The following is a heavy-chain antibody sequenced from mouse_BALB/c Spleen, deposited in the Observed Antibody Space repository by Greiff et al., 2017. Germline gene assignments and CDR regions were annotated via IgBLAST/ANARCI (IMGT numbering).Heavy chain of an antibody. V-gene: IGHV1-14*01. CDR2: INPYNDGT. D-gene: IGHD3-3*01. J-gene: IGHJ2*01. Sequence: EVQLQQSGPGLVKPGASVKMSCKASGYTFTSYVMHWVKQKPGQGLEWIGYINPYNDGTKYNEKFKGKATLTSDKSSSTAYMELSSLTSEDSAVYYCARCGPLYYFDYWGQGTTLTVSS. CDR1: GYTFTSYV. CDR3: ARCGPLYYFDY.